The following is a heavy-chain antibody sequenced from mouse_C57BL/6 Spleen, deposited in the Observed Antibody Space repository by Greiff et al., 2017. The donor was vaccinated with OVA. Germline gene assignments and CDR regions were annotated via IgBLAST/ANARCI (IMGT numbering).Heavy chain of an antibody. CDR2: IYPSDSET. D-gene: IGHD1-1*01. V-gene: IGHV1-61*01. CDR1: GYTFTSYW. Sequence: QVQLQQSGAELVRPGSSVKLSCKASGYTFTSYWMDWVKQRPGQGLEWIGKIYPSDSETHYNQKFKDKATLTGDKSSSTAYMQLSSLTSEDSAVYYCAREITTVVATGGYFDVWGTGTTVTVSS. J-gene: IGHJ1*03. CDR3: AREITTVVATGGYFDV.